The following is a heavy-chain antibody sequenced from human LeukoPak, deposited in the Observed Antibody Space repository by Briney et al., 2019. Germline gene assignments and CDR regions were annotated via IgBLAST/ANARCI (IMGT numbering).Heavy chain of an antibody. Sequence: PSETLSLTCTVSLDSTTSNFWSWVRQPPGKGLEWIGEIHRSGSPNYNPSLQSRVTISIDRSRNQIALELSSVTAADTAVYYCARDPLGFYDILTGYYKDWYFDLWGRGTLVTVSS. CDR1: LDSTTSNF. CDR2: IHRSGSP. J-gene: IGHJ2*01. V-gene: IGHV4-4*02. CDR3: ARDPLGFYDILTGYYKDWYFDL. D-gene: IGHD3-9*01.